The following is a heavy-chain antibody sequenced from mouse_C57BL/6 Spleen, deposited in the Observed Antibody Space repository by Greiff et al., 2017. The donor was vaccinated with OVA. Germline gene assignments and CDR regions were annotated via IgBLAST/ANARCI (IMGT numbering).Heavy chain of an antibody. CDR3: TSGPLGAY. CDR2: IDPENGDT. V-gene: IGHV14-4*01. CDR1: GFNIKDDY. D-gene: IGHD1-3*01. Sequence: VQLQQSGAELVRPGASVKLSCTASGFNIKDDYMHWVKQRPEQGLEWIGWIDPENGDTEYASKFQGKATITAHTSSNTAYLQLSSLTSEDTAVYYCTSGPLGAYWGQGTLVTVSA. J-gene: IGHJ3*01.